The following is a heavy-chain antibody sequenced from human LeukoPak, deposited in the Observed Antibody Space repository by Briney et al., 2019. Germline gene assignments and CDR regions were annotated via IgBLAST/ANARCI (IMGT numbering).Heavy chain of an antibody. CDR3: ARATVTPPYYYYYMDV. CDR2: IDCSGST. J-gene: IGHJ6*03. Sequence: SETLSLTCAVSGGSISSGGYSWSWHRPPPGQGLEWIVYIDCSGSTYYNPSLKSRVTISVDTSKNQFSLKLSSVTAADTAVYYCARATVTPPYYYYYMDVWGKGTTVTVSS. CDR1: GGSISSGGYS. V-gene: IGHV4-30-4*07. D-gene: IGHD4-17*01.